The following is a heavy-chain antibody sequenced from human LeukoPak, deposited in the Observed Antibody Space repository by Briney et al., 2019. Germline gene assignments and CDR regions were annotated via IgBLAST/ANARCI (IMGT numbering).Heavy chain of an antibody. J-gene: IGHJ4*02. CDR2: ISGSGGST. CDR3: AKGSGAAAGNYFDY. CDR1: GFTFDDYG. V-gene: IGHV3-23*01. D-gene: IGHD6-13*01. Sequence: GGSLRLSCAASGFTFDDYGMSWVRQAPGKGLEWVSAISGSGGSTYYADSVKGRFTISRDNSKNTLYLQMNSLRAEDTAVYYCAKGSGAAAGNYFDYWGQGTLVTVSS.